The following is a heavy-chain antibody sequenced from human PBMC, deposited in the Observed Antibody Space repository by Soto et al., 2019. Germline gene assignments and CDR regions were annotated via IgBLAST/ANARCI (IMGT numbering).Heavy chain of an antibody. CDR1: GYTFTSYY. D-gene: IGHD3-22*01. V-gene: IGHV1-46*01. J-gene: IGHJ3*02. Sequence: ASVKVSCKASGYTFTSYYMHWVRQAPGQGLEWMGIINPSGGSTSYAQKFQGRVTMTRDTSTSTVYMELSSLRSEDTAVYYCARVRRVSMIVVVTRAPDAFDIWGQGTMVTVSS. CDR3: ARVRRVSMIVVVTRAPDAFDI. CDR2: INPSGGST.